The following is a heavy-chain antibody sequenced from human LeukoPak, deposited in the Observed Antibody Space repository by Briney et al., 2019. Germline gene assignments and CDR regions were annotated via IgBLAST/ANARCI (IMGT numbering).Heavy chain of an antibody. CDR3: ARDRGYGMDV. CDR2: IYYSGST. D-gene: IGHD3-10*01. V-gene: IGHV4-59*01. Sequence: SETLSLTCTVSGGSLSGYYWSWIRQPPGKGLEWIGYIYYSGSTNYNPSLKSRVTISVDTSKNQFSLKLSSVTAADTAVYYCARDRGYGMDVWGQGTTVTVSS. CDR1: GGSLSGYY. J-gene: IGHJ6*02.